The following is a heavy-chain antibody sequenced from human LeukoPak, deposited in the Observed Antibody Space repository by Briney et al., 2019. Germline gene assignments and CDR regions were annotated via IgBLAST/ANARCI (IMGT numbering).Heavy chain of an antibody. CDR3: AMTIGVATLDY. Sequence: SSETLSLTCTVSGGSISSGGYYWSWIRQPPGKGLEWIGYIYHSGSTYYNPSLKSRVTISVDRSKNQFSLKLSSVTAADTAVYYCAMTIGVATLDYWGQGTLVTVSS. CDR2: IYHSGST. D-gene: IGHD5-12*01. V-gene: IGHV4-30-2*01. J-gene: IGHJ4*02. CDR1: GGSISSGGYY.